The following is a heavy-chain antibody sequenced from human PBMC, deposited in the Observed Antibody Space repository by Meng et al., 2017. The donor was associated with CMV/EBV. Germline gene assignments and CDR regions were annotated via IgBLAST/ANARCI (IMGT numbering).Heavy chain of an antibody. CDR1: GFTFSSYA. J-gene: IGHJ4*02. CDR3: ARGFY. Sequence: ESLKISCAASGFTFSSYAMHWVRQAPGKGLEWIGEINHSGSTNYNPSLKSRVTISVDTSKNQFSLKLSSVTAADTAVYYCARGFYWGQGTLVTVSS. CDR2: INHSGST. V-gene: IGHV4-34*01.